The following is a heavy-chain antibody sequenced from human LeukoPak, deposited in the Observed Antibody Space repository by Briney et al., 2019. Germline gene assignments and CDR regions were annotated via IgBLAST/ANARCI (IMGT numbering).Heavy chain of an antibody. D-gene: IGHD6-19*01. CDR1: GGTFSSYA. Sequence: SVKVSCKASGGTFSSYAISWVRQAPGQGLEWMGGIIPIFGTANYAQKFQGRVTITADESTSTAYMELSSLRSEDTAVYYCARVWQWLNWFDPWGQGTLVTVSS. V-gene: IGHV1-69*13. CDR3: ARVWQWLNWFDP. J-gene: IGHJ5*02. CDR2: IIPIFGTA.